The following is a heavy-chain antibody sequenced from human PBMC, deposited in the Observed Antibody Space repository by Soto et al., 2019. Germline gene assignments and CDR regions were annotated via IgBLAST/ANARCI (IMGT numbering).Heavy chain of an antibody. V-gene: IGHV4-31*03. CDR3: ARGGDYDNYFDS. CDR2: IFHSGST. Sequence: QVQLQESGPGLVKPTQTLSLTCTVSGGSISSGGYYWSWIRQHPGKGLEWIGYIFHSGSTYYNPSLRSRVTTSVDTSKNQFSLKLSSVTAADTAVYYCARGGDYDNYFDSWGQGTLVTVSS. D-gene: IGHD3-22*01. J-gene: IGHJ4*02. CDR1: GGSISSGGYY.